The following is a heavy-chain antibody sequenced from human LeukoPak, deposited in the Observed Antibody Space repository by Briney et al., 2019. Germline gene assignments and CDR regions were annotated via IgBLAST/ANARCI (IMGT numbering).Heavy chain of an antibody. Sequence: EASVKVSCKASGYTFTNYGVSWLRQAPGQGLEWMGWISPYNGDTNYAQKLQGRVTMTTDTSTSTAYMELSRLRSDDTAVYYCARGESDILTGDARYYFDYWGQGTLVTVSS. CDR2: ISPYNGDT. D-gene: IGHD3-9*01. CDR3: ARGESDILTGDARYYFDY. CDR1: GYTFTNYG. J-gene: IGHJ4*02. V-gene: IGHV1-18*01.